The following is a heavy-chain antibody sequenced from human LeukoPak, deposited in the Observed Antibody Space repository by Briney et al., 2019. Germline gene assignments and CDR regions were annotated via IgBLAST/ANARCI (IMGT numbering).Heavy chain of an antibody. D-gene: IGHD1-26*01. J-gene: IGHJ4*02. Sequence: SCKASGYTFTSYYMHWVRQAPGKGLEWVSVIYSGGSTYYADSVKGRFTISRDNSKNTLYLQMNSLRAEDTAVYYCASWWELPLNWGQGTLVTVSS. CDR1: GYTFTSYY. V-gene: IGHV3-53*01. CDR2: IYSGGST. CDR3: ASWWELPLN.